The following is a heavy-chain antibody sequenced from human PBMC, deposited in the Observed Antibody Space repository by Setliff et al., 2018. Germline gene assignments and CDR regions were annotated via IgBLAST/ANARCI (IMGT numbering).Heavy chain of an antibody. CDR2: INPNSGST. CDR1: GYTFTGYY. CDR3: AREGVDTRSSTDYRYYMDL. Sequence: ASVKVSCKASGYTFTGYYMHWVRQAPGQGLEWMGRINPNSGSTNYAQKFQGRVTMTRDTSISTAYMELSRLRSDDTAVYYCAREGVDTRSSTDYRYYMDLWGKGTTGTVSS. D-gene: IGHD5-18*01. J-gene: IGHJ6*03. V-gene: IGHV1-2*02.